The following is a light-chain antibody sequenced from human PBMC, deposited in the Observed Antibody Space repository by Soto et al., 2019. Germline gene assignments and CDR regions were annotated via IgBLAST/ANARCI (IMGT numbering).Light chain of an antibody. J-gene: IGLJ1*01. CDR1: SSDVGSYNN. CDR2: DVS. V-gene: IGLV2-14*03. Sequence: QSALTQPASVSGSPGQSITISCTGTSSDVGSYNNVSWYQHHPGKAPKLMIYDVSNRPSGVSNRFSGYKPGNTASLTISGLQADDEANYYCSSYAGSSTFYVFGTGTKLTVL. CDR3: SSYAGSSTFYV.